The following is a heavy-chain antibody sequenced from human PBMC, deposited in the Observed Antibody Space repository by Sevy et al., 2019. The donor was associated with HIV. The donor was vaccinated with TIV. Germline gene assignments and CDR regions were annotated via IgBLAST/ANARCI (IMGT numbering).Heavy chain of an antibody. CDR2: FDPEENEI. CDR3: ATLDFWSAYPLYGTDL. Sequence: ASVKVSCKVSEYTVTKLPMHWVRQAPGKGLEWMGGFDPEENEIIYAQNFQGRVTMTQDTSKDTAYMEMRRLRSEDTAVYYCATLDFWSAYPLYGTDLWGQGTKVTVSS. J-gene: IGHJ6*02. CDR1: EYTVTKLP. V-gene: IGHV1-24*01. D-gene: IGHD3-3*01.